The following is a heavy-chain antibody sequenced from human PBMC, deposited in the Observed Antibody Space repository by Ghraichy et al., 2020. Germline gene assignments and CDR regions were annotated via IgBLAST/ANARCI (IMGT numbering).Heavy chain of an antibody. D-gene: IGHD6-13*01. CDR1: GFTFSSYA. J-gene: IGHJ4*02. V-gene: IGHV3-30-3*01. CDR2: ISYDGSNK. CDR3: AREFSSSWEEGRWFDY. Sequence: GESLRLSCAASGFTFSSYAMHWVRQAPGKGLEWVAVISYDGSNKYYADSVKGRFTISRDNSKNTLYLQMNSLRAEDTAVYYCAREFSSSWEEGRWFDYWGQGTLVTVSS.